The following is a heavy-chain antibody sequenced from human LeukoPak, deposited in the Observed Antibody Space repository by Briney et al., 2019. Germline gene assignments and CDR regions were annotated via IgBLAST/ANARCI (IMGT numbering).Heavy chain of an antibody. D-gene: IGHD4-11*01. CDR2: ISGSGGST. Sequence: GGSLRLSCAASGFTFSSYAMSWVRQAPGKGLEWVSAISGSGGSTYYADSVKGRFAVSRDNSKNTLYLQMNSLRAEDTAVYYCGRLHPTDNWFDPWGQGTLVTVSS. J-gene: IGHJ5*02. CDR1: GFTFSSYA. CDR3: GRLHPTDNWFDP. V-gene: IGHV3-23*01.